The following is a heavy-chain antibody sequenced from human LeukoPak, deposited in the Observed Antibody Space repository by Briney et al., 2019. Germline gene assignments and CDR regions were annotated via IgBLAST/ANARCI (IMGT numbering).Heavy chain of an antibody. V-gene: IGHV3-23*01. D-gene: IGHD1-26*01. CDR2: ISGSGETT. Sequence: GGSLRLSCAASGFTFRNHAMNWVRQAPGKGLAGVSVISGSGETTYYADSVKGRFTISRDNYQNTLYLQMSSLRGEDTALYYCAKDRGMVGASVRAFDYWGQGTLVTVSS. J-gene: IGHJ4*02. CDR3: AKDRGMVGASVRAFDY. CDR1: GFTFRNHA.